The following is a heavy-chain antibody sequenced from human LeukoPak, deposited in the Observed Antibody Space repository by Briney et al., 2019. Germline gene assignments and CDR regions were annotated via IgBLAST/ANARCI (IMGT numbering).Heavy chain of an antibody. Sequence: PGGSLRLSCAAAGLTFSNYAMSWVRQAPGKGLEWGSSISGSGRTTFYADSVKGRFTISRENSKNTLYLQMNGLRPEDTAVYYCAKVRPGYDTSGPIDYWGQGTLVTVSS. CDR3: AKVRPGYDTSGPIDY. CDR1: GLTFSNYA. D-gene: IGHD3-22*01. J-gene: IGHJ4*02. V-gene: IGHV3-23*01. CDR2: ISGSGRTT.